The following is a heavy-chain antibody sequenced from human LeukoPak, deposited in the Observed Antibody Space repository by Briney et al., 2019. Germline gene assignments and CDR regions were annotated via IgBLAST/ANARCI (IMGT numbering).Heavy chain of an antibody. Sequence: ASVKVSCTASGYTFTDYYLHWVRQAPGQGLEWMGWINPKTGDTKYAQKFQGRVTMTRDTPITTAYIDLSRLRSDDTAMYYCARDEDFWSGFDIWGQGTMVTVSS. CDR1: GYTFTDYY. J-gene: IGHJ3*02. CDR2: INPKTGDT. CDR3: ARDEDFWSGFDI. D-gene: IGHD3-3*01. V-gene: IGHV1-2*02.